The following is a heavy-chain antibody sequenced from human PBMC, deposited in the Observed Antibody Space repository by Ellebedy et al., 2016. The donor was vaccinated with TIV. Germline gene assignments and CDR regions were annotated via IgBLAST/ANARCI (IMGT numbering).Heavy chain of an antibody. Sequence: GESLKISCAASGFTFSSYSMNWVRQAPGKGLEWVSSISSSSSYIYYADSVKGRFTISRDSAKNSLYLQMNSLRAEDTAVYYCARATSGFDYWGQGALATVSS. J-gene: IGHJ4*02. CDR2: ISSSSSYI. CDR3: ARATSGFDY. D-gene: IGHD5-24*01. V-gene: IGHV3-21*04. CDR1: GFTFSSYS.